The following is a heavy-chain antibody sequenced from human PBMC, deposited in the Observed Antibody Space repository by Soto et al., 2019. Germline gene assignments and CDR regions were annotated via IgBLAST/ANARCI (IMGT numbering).Heavy chain of an antibody. D-gene: IGHD2-2*01. J-gene: IGHJ5*02. Sequence: PGGPLRLSCAASGFTFSSYGMHWVRQAPGKGLEWVAVISYDGSNKYYADSVKGRFTISRDNSKNTLYLQMNSLRAEDTAVYYCAKDHFPYCSSTSCPHNWFDPWGQGTLVTVSS. CDR3: AKDHFPYCSSTSCPHNWFDP. CDR1: GFTFSSYG. CDR2: ISYDGSNK. V-gene: IGHV3-30*18.